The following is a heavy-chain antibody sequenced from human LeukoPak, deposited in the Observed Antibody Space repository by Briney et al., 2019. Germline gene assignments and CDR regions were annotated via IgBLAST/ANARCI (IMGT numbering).Heavy chain of an antibody. V-gene: IGHV1-2*02. J-gene: IGHJ2*01. CDR1: GYTFTGNH. Sequence: ASVKVSCKASGYTFTGNHVHWVRQAPGQGLEWMGWINPKSGDTMYAQKFQDRDTITRDTSINTAYLELSGLRSDDTAVYFCAKEADIVSFDLWGRGTLVTVSS. D-gene: IGHD2-15*01. CDR2: INPKSGDT. CDR3: AKEADIVSFDL.